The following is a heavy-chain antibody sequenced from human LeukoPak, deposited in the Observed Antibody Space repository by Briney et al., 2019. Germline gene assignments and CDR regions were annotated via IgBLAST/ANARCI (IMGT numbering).Heavy chain of an antibody. J-gene: IGHJ4*02. V-gene: IGHV3-33*08. CDR2: IWYDGSNK. D-gene: IGHD2-2*01. CDR3: ARPYCSSTSCLYYFDY. CDR1: GFTLSSYG. Sequence: PGGSLRLSCAASGFTLSSYGMHWVRQAPGKGLEWVAVIWYDGSNKYYADSVKGRFTISRDNSKNTLYLQMNSLRAEDTAVYYCARPYCSSTSCLYYFDYWGQGTLVTVSS.